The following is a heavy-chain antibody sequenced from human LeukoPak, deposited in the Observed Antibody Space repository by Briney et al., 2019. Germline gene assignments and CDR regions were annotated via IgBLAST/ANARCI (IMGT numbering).Heavy chain of an antibody. CDR3: TTDWTVTTETM. J-gene: IGHJ4*02. Sequence: PGGSLRLSCAASGVTFSNAWMSWVRQAPGKGLEWVGRIKSKTDGGTTDYAAPVKGRFTISRDDSKNTLYLQMNSLKTEDTAVYYCTTDWTVTTETMWGQGTLVTVSS. V-gene: IGHV3-15*01. CDR2: IKSKTDGGTT. CDR1: GVTFSNAW. D-gene: IGHD4-17*01.